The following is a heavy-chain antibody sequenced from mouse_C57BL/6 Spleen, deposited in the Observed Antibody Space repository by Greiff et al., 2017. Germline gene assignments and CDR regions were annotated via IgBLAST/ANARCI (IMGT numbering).Heavy chain of an antibody. V-gene: IGHV1-15*01. CDR2: IDPETGGT. J-gene: IGHJ2*01. Sequence: QVQLQQSGAELVRPGASVTLSCKASGYTFTDYEMHWVKQTPVHGLEWIGAIDPETGGTAYNQKFKGKAILTADKSSSTAYMELRSLTSEDSAVYYCTRCPYYCYFGDWGQGTTLTVSS. D-gene: IGHD1-1*01. CDR1: GYTFTDYE. CDR3: TRCPYYCYFGD.